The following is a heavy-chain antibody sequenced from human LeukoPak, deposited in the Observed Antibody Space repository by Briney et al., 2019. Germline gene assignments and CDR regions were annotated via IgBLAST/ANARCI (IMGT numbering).Heavy chain of an antibody. V-gene: IGHV1-69*05. CDR1: GGTFSSYA. CDR2: IIPIFGTA. Sequence: SVKVSCKASGGTFSSYAISWVRQAPGQGLEWMGGIIPIFGTANYAQKFQGRVTIPTDESTSTAYMELSSLRSEDTAVYYCALEAEYSSSPDRPYYFDYWGQGTLVTVSS. J-gene: IGHJ4*02. D-gene: IGHD6-6*01. CDR3: ALEAEYSSSPDRPYYFDY.